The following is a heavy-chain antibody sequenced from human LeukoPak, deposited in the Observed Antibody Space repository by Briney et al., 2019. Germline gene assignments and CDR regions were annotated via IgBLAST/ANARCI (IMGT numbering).Heavy chain of an antibody. CDR3: ARDSRSGSYLYIFDY. J-gene: IGHJ4*02. D-gene: IGHD1-26*01. V-gene: IGHV1-2*02. Sequence: GASVKVSCKASGYTFTGYYMHWVRQAPGQGFEWMGWINPNSGGTNYAQKFQGRVTMTRDTSISTAYMELSRLRSDDTAVYYCARDSRSGSYLYIFDYWGQGTLVTVSS. CDR2: INPNSGGT. CDR1: GYTFTGYY.